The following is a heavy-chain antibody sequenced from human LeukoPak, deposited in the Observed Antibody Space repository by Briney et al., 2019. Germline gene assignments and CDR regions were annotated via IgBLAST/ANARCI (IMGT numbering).Heavy chain of an antibody. CDR2: ISAYNGNT. J-gene: IGHJ3*02. V-gene: IGHV1-18*01. CDR1: GYTFTSYG. CDR3: ARDSGCSSTSCLYDAFDI. D-gene: IGHD2-2*01. Sequence: ASVTVSFKASGYTFTSYGISWVRQAPGQGLEWMGWISAYNGNTNYAQKFQGRVTITADESTSTAYMELSSLRSEDTAVYYCARDSGCSSTSCLYDAFDIWGQGTMVTVSS.